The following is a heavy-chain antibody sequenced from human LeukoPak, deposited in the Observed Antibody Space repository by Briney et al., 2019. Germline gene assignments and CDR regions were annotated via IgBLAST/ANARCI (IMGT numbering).Heavy chain of an antibody. CDR3: ARDHHVGATNWFDP. CDR1: GGSISSYY. CDR2: IYYSGST. D-gene: IGHD1-26*01. V-gene: IGHV4-59*01. J-gene: IGHJ5*02. Sequence: ETLSLTCTVSGGSISSYYWSWIRQPPGKGLEWIGYIYYSGSTNYNPSLKSRVTISVDTSKNQFSLKLSSVTAADTAVYYCARDHHVGATNWFDPWGQGTLVTVSS.